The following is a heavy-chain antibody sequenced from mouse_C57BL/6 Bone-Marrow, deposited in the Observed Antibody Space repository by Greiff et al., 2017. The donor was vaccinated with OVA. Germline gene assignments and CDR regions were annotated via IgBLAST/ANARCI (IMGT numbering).Heavy chain of an antibody. V-gene: IGHV3-5*01. D-gene: IGHD1-2*01. CDR2: IYYSGTI. J-gene: IGHJ2*01. Sequence: VKLQESGPGLVKPSQTVFLTCTVTGISITTGNYRWSWIRQFPGNKLEWIGYIYYSGTITYNPSLTSRTTITRDTPKNQFFLEMNSLTAEDTATYYCARDKRGYGLFDYWGQGTTLTVSS. CDR1: GISITTGNYR. CDR3: ARDKRGYGLFDY.